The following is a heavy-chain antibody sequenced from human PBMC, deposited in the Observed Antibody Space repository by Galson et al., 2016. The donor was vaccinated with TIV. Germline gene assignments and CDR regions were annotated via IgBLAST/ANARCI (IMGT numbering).Heavy chain of an antibody. V-gene: IGHV3-66*02. D-gene: IGHD2-15*01. CDR1: GLTVNNNY. CDR3: ARDRVVGATYYNYYFGMDV. CDR2: IYGGGDT. Sequence: SLRLSCAASGLTVNNNYMTWVRQAPGKGLEWVSIIYGGGDTYYADSVRGRFTISRDNSKDIVYLHMTGLRGDDTAVYFCARDRVVGATYYNYYFGMDVWGQGTTVTVSS. J-gene: IGHJ6*02.